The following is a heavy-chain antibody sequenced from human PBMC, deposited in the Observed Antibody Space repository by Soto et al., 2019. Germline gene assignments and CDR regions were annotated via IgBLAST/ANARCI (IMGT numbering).Heavy chain of an antibody. V-gene: IGHV3-74*01. CDR2: INSDGSST. D-gene: IGHD4-17*01. CDR3: ARDGAHYGPVDY. J-gene: IGHJ4*02. CDR1: GFTFSSYW. Sequence: LRLSCAASGFTFSSYWMHWVRQAPGKGLVWVSRINSDGSSTSYADSVKGRFTISRDNAKNTLYLQMNSLRAEDTAVYYCARDGAHYGPVDYWGQGTLVTVSS.